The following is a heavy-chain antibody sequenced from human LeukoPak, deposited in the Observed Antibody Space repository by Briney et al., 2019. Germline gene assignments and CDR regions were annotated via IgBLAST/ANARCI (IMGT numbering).Heavy chain of an antibody. V-gene: IGHV1-2*02. CDR3: ARDYDYYDSSGYFPDLFDY. CDR2: INPNSGGT. J-gene: IGHJ4*02. Sequence: RASVKVSCKASGYTFTGYYMHWVRQAPGQGLEWMGWINPNSGGTNYAQKFQGRVTITADKSTSTAYMELSSLRSEDTAVYYCARDYDYYDSSGYFPDLFDYWGQGTLVTVSS. D-gene: IGHD3-22*01. CDR1: GYTFTGYY.